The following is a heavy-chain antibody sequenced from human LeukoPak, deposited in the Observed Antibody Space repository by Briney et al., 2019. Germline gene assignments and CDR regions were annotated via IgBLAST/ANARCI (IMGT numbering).Heavy chain of an antibody. CDR2: INPSGGST. D-gene: IGHD3-22*01. J-gene: IGHJ1*01. Sequence: ASVKVSCKASGYTFTSYYMHWVRQAPRQGLEWMGIINPSGGSTSYAQKFQGRVTMTRDTSTSTVYMELSSLRSEDTAVYYCASGDYYDSSGHYGNEYFQHWGQGTLVTVSS. CDR3: ASGDYYDSSGHYGNEYFQH. CDR1: GYTFTSYY. V-gene: IGHV1-46*01.